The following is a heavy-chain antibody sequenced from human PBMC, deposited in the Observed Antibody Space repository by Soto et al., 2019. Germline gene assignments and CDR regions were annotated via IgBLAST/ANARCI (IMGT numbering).Heavy chain of an antibody. D-gene: IGHD6-6*01. Sequence: SETLSLTCTVSGDSSGSYKWSWIRQPPGKGLQWIGEINYSGSTNYNPSLKSRVTISVDTSTNQFSLNLISVTPEDTAVYYCAREKPEYSSWVLYGTFDSWGQGILVTVSS. CDR3: AREKPEYSSWVLYGTFDS. CDR1: GDSSGSYK. J-gene: IGHJ4*02. CDR2: INYSGST. V-gene: IGHV4-59*12.